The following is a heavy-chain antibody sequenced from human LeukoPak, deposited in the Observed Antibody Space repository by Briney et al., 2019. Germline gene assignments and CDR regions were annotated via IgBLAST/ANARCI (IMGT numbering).Heavy chain of an antibody. CDR1: GFTFSDYY. CDR2: ISSSGSTI. Sequence: GGSLRLSCAPSGFTFSDYYMSWIRQAPGKGLEWVSYISSSGSTIYYAHSVKGRFTISRDNAKNSLYLQMKSLRAEDTAVYYCARVLSENWGSWRLFDPWGERTLVTVSS. V-gene: IGHV3-11*01. J-gene: IGHJ5*02. CDR3: ARVLSENWGSWRLFDP. D-gene: IGHD7-27*01.